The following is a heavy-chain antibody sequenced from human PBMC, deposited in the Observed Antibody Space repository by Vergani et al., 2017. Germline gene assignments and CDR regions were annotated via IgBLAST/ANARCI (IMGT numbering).Heavy chain of an antibody. Sequence: QVQLQESGPGLVKPSETLSLTCTVSGGSISSYYWSWIRQPPGKGLEWIWYSYYSGSTNYNPSLKSRVTISVDTSKNQFSLKLSSVTAADTAVYYCASRWAGVWGLDAFDIWGQGTMVTVSS. CDR3: ASRWAGVWGLDAFDI. CDR2: SYYSGST. V-gene: IGHV4-59*01. D-gene: IGHD3-16*01. J-gene: IGHJ3*02. CDR1: GGSISSYY.